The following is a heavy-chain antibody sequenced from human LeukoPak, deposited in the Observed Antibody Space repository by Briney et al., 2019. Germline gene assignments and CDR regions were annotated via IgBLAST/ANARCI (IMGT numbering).Heavy chain of an antibody. D-gene: IGHD3-3*01. V-gene: IGHV3-74*01. Sequence: GGSLRLSCAASGFTFSTYWMHWVRHAPGKGLVWVSLIKTDGSSTTYADSVKGRFTVSRDNAKNTLYLQMNSLRDEDTAVYYCARGYYTIGDYWAQGTLVTVSS. CDR2: IKTDGSST. J-gene: IGHJ4*02. CDR3: ARGYYTIGDY. CDR1: GFTFSTYW.